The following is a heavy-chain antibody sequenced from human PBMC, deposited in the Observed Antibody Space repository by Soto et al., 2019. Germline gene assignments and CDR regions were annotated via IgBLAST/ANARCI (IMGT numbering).Heavy chain of an antibody. V-gene: IGHV4-38-2*02. CDR1: GYSVTNGYQ. CDR2: IYHDGDT. CDR3: ARDFYGQRAAGWFDP. Sequence: SETLSLTCAVSGYSVTNGYQWGWIRRPPGKGPEWIGSIYHDGDTRYNPSLESRVTISVDTSKNHFSLKLNSVTVADTAMYYCARDFYGQRAAGWFDPWGQGTLVTVSS. D-gene: IGHD3-10*01. J-gene: IGHJ5*02.